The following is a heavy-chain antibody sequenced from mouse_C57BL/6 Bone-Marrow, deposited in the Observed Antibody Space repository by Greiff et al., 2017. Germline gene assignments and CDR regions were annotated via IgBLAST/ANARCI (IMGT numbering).Heavy chain of an antibody. CDR2: IYPGSGNT. D-gene: IGHD1-1*01. J-gene: IGHJ2*01. CDR3: ARSSLLLRVLDY. Sequence: VQLVESGAELVRPGASVKLSCKASGYTFTDYYINWVKQRPGQGLEWIARIYPGSGNTYYNEKFKGKATLTAEKSSSTAYMQLSSLTSEDSAVYFCARSSLLLRVLDYWGQGTTLTVSS. V-gene: IGHV1-76*01. CDR1: GYTFTDYY.